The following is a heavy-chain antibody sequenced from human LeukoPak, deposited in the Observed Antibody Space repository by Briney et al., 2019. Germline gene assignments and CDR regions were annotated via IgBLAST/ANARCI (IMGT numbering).Heavy chain of an antibody. J-gene: IGHJ3*02. D-gene: IGHD3-22*01. CDR2: IKSKTDGGTT. Sequence: GGSLRLPCAASGFTFSKAWMSWVRQAPGKGLEWVGRIKSKTDGGTTDYAAPVKGRFTISRDDSKNTLYLQMNSLKTEDTAVYYCTTAYYYDSSGDAFDIWGQGTMVTVSS. CDR3: TTAYYYDSSGDAFDI. V-gene: IGHV3-15*01. CDR1: GFTFSKAW.